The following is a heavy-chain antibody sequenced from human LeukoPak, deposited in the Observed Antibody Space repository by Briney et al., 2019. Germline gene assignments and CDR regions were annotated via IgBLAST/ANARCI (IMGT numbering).Heavy chain of an antibody. V-gene: IGHV3-23*01. CDR3: AKDRMGYYDSSGYLY. CDR1: GFTFSSYA. Sequence: GGSLRLSCAASGFTFSSYAMSWVRQAPGKGLEWVSAISGSGGSTYYADSVKGRFTISRDNSKNTLYLQMNSLRAEDTAVYYCAKDRMGYYDSSGYLYWGQGTLVTVSS. D-gene: IGHD3-22*01. CDR2: ISGSGGST. J-gene: IGHJ4*02.